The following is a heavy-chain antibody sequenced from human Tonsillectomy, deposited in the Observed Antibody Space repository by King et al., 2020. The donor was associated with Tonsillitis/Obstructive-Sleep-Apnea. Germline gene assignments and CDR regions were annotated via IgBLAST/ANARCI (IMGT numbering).Heavy chain of an antibody. CDR2: IYPGDSDT. V-gene: IGHV5-51*01. CDR3: FNGVDY. CDR1: GYTFTSYY. J-gene: IGHJ4*02. D-gene: IGHD2-8*01. Sequence: EVQLVQSRAEVKKPGESLKISCKGSGYTFTSYYIAWVRQMSGKGLEWMGIIYPGDSDTRYSPSFQGQVTISVDNSITTAYLQWSSLKASDTATYYCFNGVDYWGQGTLVTVSS.